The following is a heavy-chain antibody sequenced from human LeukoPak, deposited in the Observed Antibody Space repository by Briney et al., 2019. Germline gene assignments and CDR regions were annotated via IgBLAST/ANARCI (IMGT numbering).Heavy chain of an antibody. Sequence: GGSLRLSCAASGFTFSSYAMSWVRQAPGKGLEWVSGITGSGGSTYYADSVKGRFTTSRDNSKNTLYLQMNSLRAEDTAVYYCANDAGHYYGSGSYYYWGQGTLVTVSS. V-gene: IGHV3-23*01. CDR1: GFTFSSYA. D-gene: IGHD3-10*01. J-gene: IGHJ4*02. CDR2: ITGSGGST. CDR3: ANDAGHYYGSGSYYY.